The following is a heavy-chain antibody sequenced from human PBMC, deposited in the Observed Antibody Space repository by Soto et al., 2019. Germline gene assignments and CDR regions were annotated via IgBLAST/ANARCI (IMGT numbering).Heavy chain of an antibody. D-gene: IGHD3-22*01. CDR3: TRDWNYYYDSSAPSGY. CDR2: IRTKAFDATT. CDR1: GFSFGEFS. V-gene: IGHV3-49*03. J-gene: IGHJ4*02. Sequence: SLSTSCTAPGFSFGEFSFNWFPQAPGKGLEWVAFIRTKAFDATTEYAASVKGRFILSRDDSKNTTYLQMTSLKTEDTGIYFCTRDWNYYYDSSAPSGYWGQGSPVTVS.